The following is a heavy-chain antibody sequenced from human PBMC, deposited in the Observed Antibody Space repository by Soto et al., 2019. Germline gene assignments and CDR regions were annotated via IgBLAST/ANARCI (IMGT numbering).Heavy chain of an antibody. J-gene: IGHJ4*02. Sequence: SETLSLTCVVSGASLSSSYWSWIRQPPGKGLEWIGYVYYSGSTNYNSSLKSRATISVDTSKNQFSLTLSSVTAADTAVYYCAGHGTPYSYSDHWGQGTLVTVSS. D-gene: IGHD1-26*01. CDR3: AGHGTPYSYSDH. CDR2: VYYSGST. V-gene: IGHV4-59*08. CDR1: GASLSSSY.